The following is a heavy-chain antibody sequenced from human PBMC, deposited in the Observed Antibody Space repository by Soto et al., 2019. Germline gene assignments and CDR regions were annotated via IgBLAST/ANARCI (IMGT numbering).Heavy chain of an antibody. CDR2: ISGSGGST. V-gene: IGHV3-23*01. J-gene: IGHJ2*01. D-gene: IGHD2-15*01. CDR3: AKAVVARRAAPVNWYFDL. CDR1: GFTFSSYA. Sequence: EVQLLESGGGLVQPGGSLRLSCAASGFTFSSYAMSWVRQAPGKGLEWVSAISGSGGSTYYADSVKGRFTISRDNAKNTRDLQMNSLRAEDKAVNYCAKAVVARRAAPVNWYFDLWGRGTLVTVSS.